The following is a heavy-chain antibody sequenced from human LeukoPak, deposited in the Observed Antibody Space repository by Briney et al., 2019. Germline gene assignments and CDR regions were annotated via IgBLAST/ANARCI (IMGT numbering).Heavy chain of an antibody. Sequence: GGSLRLSCAASGFSFSSYATSWVRQAPGKGLEWVSGISGSGGTGISGSGASTFYADSVKGRFTISRDNSRNTLYLQMNSLRAEDTALYHCAKAFHTTSWNNFDYWGQGTLVTVSS. CDR2: ISGSGGTGISGSGAST. J-gene: IGHJ4*02. V-gene: IGHV3-23*01. CDR1: GFSFSSYA. D-gene: IGHD6-13*01. CDR3: AKAFHTTSWNNFDY.